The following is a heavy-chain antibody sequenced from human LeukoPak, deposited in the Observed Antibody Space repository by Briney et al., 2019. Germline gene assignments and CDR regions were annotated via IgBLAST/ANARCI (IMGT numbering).Heavy chain of an antibody. J-gene: IGHJ4*02. CDR3: ARESGSWIDY. Sequence: SETLSLTCTVSGGSISSGSYYWSWIRQPAGKGLEWIGRIYTSGSTNYNPSLKSRVTISVDTSMNQFSLKLSSVTAADTAVYYCARESGSWIDYWGQGTLVTVSS. D-gene: IGHD1-26*01. CDR1: GGSISSGSYY. V-gene: IGHV4-61*02. CDR2: IYTSGST.